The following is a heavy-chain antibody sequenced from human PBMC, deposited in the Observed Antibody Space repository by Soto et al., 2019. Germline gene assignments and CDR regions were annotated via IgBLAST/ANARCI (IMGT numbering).Heavy chain of an antibody. Sequence: VKVSCKAYGYTFSNYGLNWVRQAPGQGLEWMGWITTHNGDTKYAQNLQGRVTMTTDTSTSTAYMELRSLRSDDTAVYYCARDRMGSNSGIYGMDVWGQGTTVTVSS. CDR2: ITTHNGDT. J-gene: IGHJ6*02. D-gene: IGHD4-4*01. CDR1: GYTFSNYG. CDR3: ARDRMGSNSGIYGMDV. V-gene: IGHV1-18*01.